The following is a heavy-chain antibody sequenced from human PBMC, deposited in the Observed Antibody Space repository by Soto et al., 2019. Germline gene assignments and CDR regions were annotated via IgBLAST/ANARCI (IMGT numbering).Heavy chain of an antibody. CDR3: ARGGPVGATFGY. CDR1: GFTFSSYS. J-gene: IGHJ4*02. V-gene: IGHV3-21*01. Sequence: ESGGGLVKPGGSLRLSCAASGFTFSSYSMNWVRQAPGKGLEWVSSISSSSSYIYYADSVKGRFTISRDNAKNSLYLQMNSLRAEDTAVYYCARGGPVGATFGYWGQGTLVTVSS. D-gene: IGHD1-26*01. CDR2: ISSSSSYI.